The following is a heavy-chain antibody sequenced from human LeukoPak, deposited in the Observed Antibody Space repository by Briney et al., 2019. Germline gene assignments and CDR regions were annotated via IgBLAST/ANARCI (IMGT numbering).Heavy chain of an antibody. D-gene: IGHD3-16*01. CDR2: ISYDGSNK. Sequence: GRSLRLSCAASGFTFSSYGMHWVRQAPGKGLEWVAVISYDGSNKYYADSVKGRFTISRDNSKNTLYLQMNSLRAEDTAVYYCAKDFNGGGGLDYWGQGTLVTVSS. J-gene: IGHJ4*02. CDR3: AKDFNGGGGLDY. CDR1: GFTFSSYG. V-gene: IGHV3-30*18.